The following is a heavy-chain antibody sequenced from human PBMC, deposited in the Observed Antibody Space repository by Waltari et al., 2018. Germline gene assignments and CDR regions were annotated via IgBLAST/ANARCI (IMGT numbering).Heavy chain of an antibody. CDR3: AGTYYYGSAKDY. Sequence: QVQLQESGPGLVKPSQTLSLTCTVSGGSISSGSYSWSWIRQPAGKGLEWIGRIYTSGSTNYNPSLKSRVTISVDTSKNQFSLKLSSVTAADTAVYYCAGTYYYGSAKDYWGQGTLVTVSS. V-gene: IGHV4-61*02. J-gene: IGHJ4*02. CDR2: IYTSGST. D-gene: IGHD3-10*01. CDR1: GGSISSGSYS.